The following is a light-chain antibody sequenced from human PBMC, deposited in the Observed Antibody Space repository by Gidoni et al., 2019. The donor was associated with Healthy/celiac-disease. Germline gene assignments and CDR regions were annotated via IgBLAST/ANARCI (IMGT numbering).Light chain of an antibody. CDR2: GAS. Sequence: IVLTQSPGTLSLSPGERATLSCRASQSVSSSYLAWYQQKPGQAPRLLIYGASSRATGIPDRFSGSGSGTDFTLTISRLEPEDFAVYYCQQYGSSICTFGQGTKLEIK. CDR3: QQYGSSICT. V-gene: IGKV3-20*01. CDR1: QSVSSSY. J-gene: IGKJ2*02.